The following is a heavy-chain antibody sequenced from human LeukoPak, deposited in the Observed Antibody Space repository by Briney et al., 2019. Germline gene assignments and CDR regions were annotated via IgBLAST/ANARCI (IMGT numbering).Heavy chain of an antibody. J-gene: IGHJ4*02. Sequence: SETLSLTCTVSGYSISSGYYWGWIRQPPGKGLEWIGSIYHSGSTYYNPSLKSRVTISVATSRNQFSLKLSSVTAADTAVYYCARDLVYSSWYVYAYWGQGTLVTVSS. CDR2: IYHSGST. CDR3: ARDLVYSSWYVYAY. V-gene: IGHV4-38-2*02. D-gene: IGHD6-13*01. CDR1: GYSISSGYY.